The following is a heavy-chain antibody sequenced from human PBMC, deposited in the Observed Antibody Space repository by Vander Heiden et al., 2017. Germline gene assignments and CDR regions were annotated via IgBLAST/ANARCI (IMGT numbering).Heavy chain of an antibody. D-gene: IGHD3-9*01. CDR3: ARELLNGAAMDAFDN. CDR2: TYYRSKWYN. Sequence: NWIRQSPSRGLEWLGRTYYRSKWYNDYAVSVNSRITINPDTSKNQFCLQLNSVTPEDTVVYYCARELLNGAAMDAFDNWGQGTMVTVSS. V-gene: IGHV6-1*01. J-gene: IGHJ3*02.